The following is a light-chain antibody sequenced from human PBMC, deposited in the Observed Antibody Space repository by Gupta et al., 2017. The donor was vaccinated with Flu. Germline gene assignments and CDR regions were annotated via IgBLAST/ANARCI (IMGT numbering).Light chain of an antibody. CDR1: SGSVTSDHY. J-gene: IGLJ2*01. CDR2: DTS. CDR3: LLSYGSARV. Sequence: QAVVTQEASLTVSPGGTVTLTCGSSSGSVTSDHYPYWFQQRPGQVPTTRIYDTSSKFSWTPARFSGSLLGGRAALTLSGAQPEDEADYYCLLSYGSARVFGGGTKLTVL. V-gene: IGLV7-46*01.